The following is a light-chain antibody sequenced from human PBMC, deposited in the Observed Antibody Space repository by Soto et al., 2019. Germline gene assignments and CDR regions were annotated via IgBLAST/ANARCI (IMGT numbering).Light chain of an antibody. J-gene: IGLJ2*01. CDR1: SSDVGSYNL. V-gene: IGLV2-23*03. Sequence: QSALTQPASVSVSPGQSITIPCIGTSSDVGSYNLVSWYPQHPGKAPKVLIYEGTKRPSGVSNRFSGYESGNTASLTISGLQAEDEGDYYCCSYASSGPFVQFGGGTQLTVL. CDR3: CSYASSGPFVQ. CDR2: EGT.